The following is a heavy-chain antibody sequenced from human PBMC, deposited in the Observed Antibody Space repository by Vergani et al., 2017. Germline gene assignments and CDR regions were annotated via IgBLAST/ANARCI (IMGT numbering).Heavy chain of an antibody. D-gene: IGHD3-9*01. CDR2: IWYDGSNK. CDR3: AREGGIYYDILTGYPRGGNYYYGMDV. Sequence: QVQLVESGGGVVQPGRSLRLSCAASGFTFSSYGMHWVRQAPGKGLEWVAVIWYDGSNKYYADSVKGRFTISRDNSKNTLYLQINSRRAEDTAVYYCAREGGIYYDILTGYPRGGNYYYGMDVWGQGTTVTVSS. V-gene: IGHV3-33*01. CDR1: GFTFSSYG. J-gene: IGHJ6*02.